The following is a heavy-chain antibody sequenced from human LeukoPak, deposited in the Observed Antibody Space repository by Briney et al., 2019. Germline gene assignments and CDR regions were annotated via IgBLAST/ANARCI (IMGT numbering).Heavy chain of an antibody. D-gene: IGHD6-6*01. CDR2: INSDGSEG. Sequence: GGSLRLSCAVSGFTFSGFWMSWSRQAPGTGLEWVASINSDGSEGYYADVVKGRFTISRDNAKNSLYLQINSLRAEDTAVYYCARSSYSSSSSVWGQGIMVTVSS. V-gene: IGHV3-7*03. CDR1: GFTFSGFW. J-gene: IGHJ3*01. CDR3: ARSSYSSSSSV.